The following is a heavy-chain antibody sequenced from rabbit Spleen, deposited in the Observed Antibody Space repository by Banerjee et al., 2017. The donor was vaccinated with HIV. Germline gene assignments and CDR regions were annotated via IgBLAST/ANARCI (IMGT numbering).Heavy chain of an antibody. CDR1: GVSFSGDSY. Sequence: QEQLEESGGGLVKPEGSLTLTCIASGVSFSGDSYMCWVRQAPGKGLEWIACIDTGSSGFTYFASWAKGRFTISRTSSTTVTLQMTSLTAADTAIYFCARDLTGVIGWNFDFWGPGTLVTVS. CDR2: IDTGSSGFT. CDR3: ARDLTGVIGWNFDF. J-gene: IGHJ4*01. V-gene: IGHV1S45*01. D-gene: IGHD1-1*01.